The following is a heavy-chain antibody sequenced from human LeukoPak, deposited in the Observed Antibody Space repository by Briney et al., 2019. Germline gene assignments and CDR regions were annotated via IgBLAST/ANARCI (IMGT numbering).Heavy chain of an antibody. V-gene: IGHV3-23*01. CDR2: ISGSGGST. Sequence: PGGSLRLSCAASGFTFSSYAMSWVRQAPGKGLEWVSAISGSGGSTYYADSVKGRFTISRDNSKNTLYLQMNSLRAEDTAVYYCANVLTPASSRNDFDYWGQGTLVTVSS. J-gene: IGHJ4*02. CDR1: GFTFSSYA. CDR3: ANVLTPASSRNDFDY. D-gene: IGHD6-13*01.